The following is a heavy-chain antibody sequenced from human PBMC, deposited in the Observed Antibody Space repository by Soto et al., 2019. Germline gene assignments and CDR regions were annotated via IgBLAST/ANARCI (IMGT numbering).Heavy chain of an antibody. D-gene: IGHD6-13*01. CDR2: IYHSGST. Sequence: SETLSHTSTVSGGSISSSNWWSWVRQPPGKGLEWIGEIYHSGSTNYNPSLKSRVTISVDKSKNQFSLKLSSVTAADTAVYYCARDRWYSSSWYSGSSGWYVFDYWGQGTLVTVSS. J-gene: IGHJ4*02. V-gene: IGHV4-4*02. CDR3: ARDRWYSSSWYSGSSGWYVFDY. CDR1: GGSISSSNW.